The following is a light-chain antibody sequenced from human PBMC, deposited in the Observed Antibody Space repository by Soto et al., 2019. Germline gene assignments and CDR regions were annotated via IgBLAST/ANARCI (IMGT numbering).Light chain of an antibody. CDR3: QQSYITPPT. V-gene: IGKV1-39*01. J-gene: IGKJ4*01. CDR2: AAS. CDR1: QSISNY. Sequence: DIQMTQSPSSLSASVGDRVTITCQASQSISNYLNWYQQKPGKAPKLVISAASTLQTGVPSRFSGSRSGTDFTLTISSLQPEDFATYYCQQSYITPPTFGGGTKVEIK.